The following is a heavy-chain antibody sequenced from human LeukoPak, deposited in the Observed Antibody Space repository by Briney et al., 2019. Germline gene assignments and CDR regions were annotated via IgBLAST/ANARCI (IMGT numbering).Heavy chain of an antibody. CDR3: ALAPNSNWFDF. Sequence: PSETLSLTCTVSGYSTSNFYWNWIRQSPGKGLEWIGNIHYSGTSVYNPSLKSRGTISIDTSTRQFFLKLNSVTAADTAVYFCALAPNSNWFDFWGPGTLVTVSS. CDR1: GYSTSNFY. CDR2: IHYSGTS. D-gene: IGHD2-8*01. V-gene: IGHV4-59*03. J-gene: IGHJ5*01.